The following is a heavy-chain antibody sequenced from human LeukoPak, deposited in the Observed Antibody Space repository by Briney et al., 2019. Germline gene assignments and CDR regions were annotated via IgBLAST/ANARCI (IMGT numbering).Heavy chain of an antibody. Sequence: GGSLRLSCAASGFTFEDYAMHWVRQAPGKGLEWVSGITWNSGSTAYADSVKGRFTIFRDNAKNSLYLQMNSLRPEDTALYYCAKPSSGYLIASGAFDIWGQGTIVTVSS. D-gene: IGHD3-22*01. CDR1: GFTFEDYA. CDR2: ITWNSGST. V-gene: IGHV3-9*01. CDR3: AKPSSGYLIASGAFDI. J-gene: IGHJ3*02.